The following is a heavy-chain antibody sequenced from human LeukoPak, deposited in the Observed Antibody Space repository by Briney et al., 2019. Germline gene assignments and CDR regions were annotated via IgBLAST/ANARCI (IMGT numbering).Heavy chain of an antibody. D-gene: IGHD2-2*02. CDR1: GFTFSDFY. V-gene: IGHV3-11*06. CDR2: ISSSSTDT. CDR3: ARDRLGYCSSTSCDSPYYYYYGMDV. Sequence: PGGSLRLSCAASGFTFSDFYMSWIRQAPGKGLEWLSDISSSSTDTNYADSVKGRSTISRDNAKNSLYLQMNSLRAEDTAVYYCARDRLGYCSSTSCDSPYYYYYGMDVWGQGTTVTVSS. J-gene: IGHJ6*02.